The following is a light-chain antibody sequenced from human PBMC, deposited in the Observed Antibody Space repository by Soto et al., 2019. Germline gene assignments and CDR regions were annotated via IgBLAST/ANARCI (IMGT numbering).Light chain of an antibody. J-gene: IGKJ1*01. CDR2: DAS. V-gene: IGKV1-5*01. CDR3: QQYTRYWT. CDR1: QSISSW. Sequence: DIQMTQSPSTLSASVGDRVTITCRASQSISSWLAWYQQKPGKAPNLLIYDASSLESGVPSRFSGSGSGTEFTLTINSLQPDDFATYYCQQYTRYWTFGQGTKVEIK.